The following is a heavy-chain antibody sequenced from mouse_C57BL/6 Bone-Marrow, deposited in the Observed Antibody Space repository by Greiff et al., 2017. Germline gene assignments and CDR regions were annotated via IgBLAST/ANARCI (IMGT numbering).Heavy chain of an antibody. Sequence: EVKLMESGPGLVKPSQSLSLTCSVTGYSITSGYYWNWIRQFPGNKLEWMGYISYDGSNNYNPSLKNRISITRDTSKNQFFLKLNSVTTEDTATYYCARLITTVVATDYWGQGTTLTVSS. D-gene: IGHD1-1*01. CDR2: ISYDGSN. CDR3: ARLITTVVATDY. V-gene: IGHV3-6*01. CDR1: GYSITSGYY. J-gene: IGHJ2*01.